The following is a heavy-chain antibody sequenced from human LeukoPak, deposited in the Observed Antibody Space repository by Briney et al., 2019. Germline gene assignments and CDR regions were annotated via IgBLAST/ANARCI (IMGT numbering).Heavy chain of an antibody. CDR2: ISWNSGSL. CDR3: AKGYYYDRNGYIPPFAFDI. V-gene: IGHV3-9*02. Sequence: GRSLRLSCAASGFNSDDYAMHWVRQAPGKGLEWVSGISWNSGSLDYADSVKGRFTISRDNAKNSLYLQMISLRAEDTALYYCAKGYYYDRNGYIPPFAFDIWGQGTMVTVSS. CDR1: GFNSDDYA. J-gene: IGHJ3*02. D-gene: IGHD3-22*01.